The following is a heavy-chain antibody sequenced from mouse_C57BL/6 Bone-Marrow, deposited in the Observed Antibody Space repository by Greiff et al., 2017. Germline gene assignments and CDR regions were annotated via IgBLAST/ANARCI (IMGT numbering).Heavy chain of an antibody. J-gene: IGHJ3*01. V-gene: IGHV5-6*01. CDR1: GFTFSSYG. D-gene: IGHD1-1*01. Sequence: EVQLQESGGDLVKPGGSLKLSCAASGFTFSSYGMSWVRQTPDKRLEWVATISSGGSYTYYPDSVKGRFTISRDNAKNTLYLQMSSLKSEDTAMYYCARHYYGSRAWFAYWGQGTLVTVSA. CDR2: ISSGGSYT. CDR3: ARHYYGSRAWFAY.